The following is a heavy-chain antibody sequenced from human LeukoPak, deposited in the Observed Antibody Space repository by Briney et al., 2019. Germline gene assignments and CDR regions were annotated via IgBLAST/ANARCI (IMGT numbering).Heavy chain of an antibody. CDR1: GFTFSSYA. CDR2: ISGSGGST. V-gene: IGHV3-23*01. J-gene: IGHJ4*02. Sequence: GESLKISCAASGFTFSSYAISWVRQAPGKGLEWVSAISGSGGSTYYADSVKGRFTISRDNSKNTLYLQMNSLRAEDTAVYYCAKGRYGSGTDFDYWGQGTLVTVSS. CDR3: AKGRYGSGTDFDY. D-gene: IGHD3-10*01.